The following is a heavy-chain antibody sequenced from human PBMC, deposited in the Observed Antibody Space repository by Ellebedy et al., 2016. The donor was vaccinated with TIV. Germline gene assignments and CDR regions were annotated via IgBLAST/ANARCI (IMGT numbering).Heavy chain of an antibody. CDR2: IYSGGSP. J-gene: IGHJ4*02. V-gene: IGHV4-31*03. D-gene: IGHD6-13*01. CDR1: GGPISSGGYY. Sequence: MPWGSLRLSCTVSGGPISSGGYYWSWIRQHPGKALEWIGYIYSGGSPDYNPSLKSRVTISVDTSKNQFSLKLSSLTAADTAVYYCSRFPLAAGGFDYWGQGTLVTVSS. CDR3: SRFPLAAGGFDY.